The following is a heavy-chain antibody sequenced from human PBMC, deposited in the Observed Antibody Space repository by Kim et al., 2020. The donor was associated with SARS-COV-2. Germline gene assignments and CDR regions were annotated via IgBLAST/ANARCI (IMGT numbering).Heavy chain of an antibody. J-gene: IGHJ3*02. CDR3: ARDNTDWAFDI. CDR1: GYTFTSNK. D-gene: IGHD2-2*02. CDR2: ITPIDGFT. V-gene: IGHV1-46*04. Sequence: ASVKVSCKASGYTFTSNKMHWVRQAPGQGLEWMGIITPIDGFTVYAQNLQGRVTMTRDMSTSTVYMELSGLRSEDTALYYCARDNTDWAFDIWGQGTMVTVSS.